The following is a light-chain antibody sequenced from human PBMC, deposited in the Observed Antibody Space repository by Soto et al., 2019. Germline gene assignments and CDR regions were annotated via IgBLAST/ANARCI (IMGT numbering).Light chain of an antibody. CDR2: AAS. Sequence: DIQMTQSPSSVSASVGDRVTITCRASQGISNWLAWYQQKPGKAPKLLIYAASSLQSGVSSRFSGSGFGTDFTLTIGSLQPEDFATYYCQQANSFPGTFGQGTKVEIK. V-gene: IGKV1-12*01. CDR3: QQANSFPGT. CDR1: QGISNW. J-gene: IGKJ1*01.